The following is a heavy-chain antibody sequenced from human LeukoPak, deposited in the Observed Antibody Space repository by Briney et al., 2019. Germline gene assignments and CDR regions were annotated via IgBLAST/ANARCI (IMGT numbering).Heavy chain of an antibody. CDR3: TTASPYGDYVEYCFDY. J-gene: IGHJ4*02. Sequence: GGSLRLSCAASGFTFSNAWMSWVRQAPGKGLEWVGRIKSKTDGGTTDYAAPVKGRFTISRDDSKNTLYLQMNSLKTEDTAVYYCTTASPYGDYVEYCFDYWGQGTLVTVSS. CDR1: GFTFSNAW. CDR2: IKSKTDGGTT. V-gene: IGHV3-15*01. D-gene: IGHD4-17*01.